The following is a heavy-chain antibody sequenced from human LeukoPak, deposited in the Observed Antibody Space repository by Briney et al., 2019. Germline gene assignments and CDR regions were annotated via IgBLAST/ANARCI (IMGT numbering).Heavy chain of an antibody. CDR3: ARGPGWLPQAFDY. V-gene: IGHV4-34*01. D-gene: IGHD3-22*01. CDR1: GGSFSGYY. J-gene: IGHJ4*02. Sequence: PSETLSPTCAVYGGSFSGYYWSWIRQPPGKGLEWIGEINHSGSTNYNPSLKSRVTISVDTSKNQFSLKLSSVTAADTAVYYCARGPGWLPQAFDYWGQGTLVTVSS. CDR2: INHSGST.